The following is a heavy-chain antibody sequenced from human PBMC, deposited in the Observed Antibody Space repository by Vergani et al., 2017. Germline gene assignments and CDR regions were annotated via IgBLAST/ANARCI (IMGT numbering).Heavy chain of an antibody. CDR1: GGSISSSSYY. CDR2: IYYSGST. D-gene: IGHD1-26*01. V-gene: IGHV4-39*07. J-gene: IGHJ5*02. CDR3: ARVPRIVGATDWFDP. Sequence: QLQLQESGPGLVKPSETLSLTCTVSGGSISSSSYYWGWIRQPPGKGLEWIGSIYYSGSTYYNPSLKSRVTISVDTSKNQFSLKLSSVTAADTAVYYCARVPRIVGATDWFDPGGQGTLVTVSS.